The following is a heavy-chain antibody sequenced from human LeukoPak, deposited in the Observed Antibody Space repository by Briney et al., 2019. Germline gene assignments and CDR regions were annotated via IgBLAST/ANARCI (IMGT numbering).Heavy chain of an antibody. Sequence: PSETLSPTYTASGGSISSYYCSWLRQPPKKRQEWLRYIYYGGSTNYNPSLQSQVTISVDTSKNQFSRKLSSVTGADTAVYYGARDRYYDSSGDAFDIWGQGTMVTVSS. V-gene: IGHV4-59*01. CDR1: GGSISSYY. J-gene: IGHJ3*02. CDR2: IYYGGST. CDR3: ARDRYYDSSGDAFDI. D-gene: IGHD3-22*01.